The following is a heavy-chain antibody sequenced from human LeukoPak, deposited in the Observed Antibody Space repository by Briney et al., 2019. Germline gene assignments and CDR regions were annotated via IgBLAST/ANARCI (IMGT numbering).Heavy chain of an antibody. Sequence: PSETLPLTCTVSVGSISSYYWSWIRQPPGRGLEWIGYIYSSGSTNYIPSLKSRVTISIDTSKNQFSLKLSSVTAADTAMYYCASHYGSGFDSWGQGTLVTVSS. CDR1: VGSISSYY. V-gene: IGHV4-59*01. D-gene: IGHD3-10*01. J-gene: IGHJ4*02. CDR3: ASHYGSGFDS. CDR2: IYSSGST.